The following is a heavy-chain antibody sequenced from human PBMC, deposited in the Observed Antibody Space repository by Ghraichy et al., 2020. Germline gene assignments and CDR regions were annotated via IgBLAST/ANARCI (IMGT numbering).Heavy chain of an antibody. CDR3: AKVRGGGYSYDALDY. Sequence: LSLTCAASGFTFDDYAMHWVRQAPGKGLEWVSGISWNSGSIGYADSVKGRFTISGDNAKNSLYLQMNSLRADDTALYYCAKVRGGGYSYDALDYWGQGTLVTVSS. D-gene: IGHD5-18*01. CDR1: GFTFDDYA. J-gene: IGHJ4*02. V-gene: IGHV3-9*01. CDR2: ISWNSGSI.